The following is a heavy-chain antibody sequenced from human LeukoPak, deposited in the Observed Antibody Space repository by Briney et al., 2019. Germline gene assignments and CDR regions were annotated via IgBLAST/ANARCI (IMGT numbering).Heavy chain of an antibody. CDR2: INHSGST. Sequence: SETLSLTCTVSGGSISSYYWSWIRQPPGKGLEWIGEINHSGSTNYNPSLKSRVTISVDTSKNQFSLKLSSVTAADTAIYYCAREIGYSYGRLDHWGQGTLVTVSS. J-gene: IGHJ4*02. V-gene: IGHV4-34*01. CDR1: GGSISSYY. CDR3: AREIGYSYGRLDH. D-gene: IGHD5-18*01.